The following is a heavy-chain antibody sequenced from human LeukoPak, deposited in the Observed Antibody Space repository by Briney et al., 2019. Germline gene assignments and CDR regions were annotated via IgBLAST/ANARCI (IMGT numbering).Heavy chain of an antibody. CDR2: IYIGGST. CDR3: ATYSSGYFDY. Sequence: QTGGSLRLSCAASGFTVSSNYMSWVRQAPGKGLEWVSVIYIGGSTYYADSVKGRFTISRDNSKNTLYLQMNSLRAEDTAVYYCATYSSGYFDYWGQGTLVTVSS. CDR1: GFTVSSNY. D-gene: IGHD6-19*01. V-gene: IGHV3-53*01. J-gene: IGHJ4*02.